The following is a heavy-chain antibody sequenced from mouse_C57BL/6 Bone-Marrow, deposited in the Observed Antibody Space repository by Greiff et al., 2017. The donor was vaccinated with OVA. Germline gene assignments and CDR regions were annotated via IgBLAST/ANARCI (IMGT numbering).Heavy chain of an antibody. CDR2: INPYNGDT. D-gene: IGHD1-1*01. Sequence: VQLQQSGPELVKPGASVKISCKASGYSFTGYFMNWVKQSPGKSLEWIGRINPYNGDTFYNQKFKGKATLTVDKSSSTAHMGLLSLTSEDVAVYYGARRHYGSSYWYFDVWGTGTTVTVSS. V-gene: IGHV1-37*01. J-gene: IGHJ1*03. CDR1: GYSFTGYF. CDR3: ARRHYGSSYWYFDV.